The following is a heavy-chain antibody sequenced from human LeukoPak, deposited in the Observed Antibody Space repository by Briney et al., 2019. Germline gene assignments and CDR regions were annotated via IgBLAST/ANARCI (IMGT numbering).Heavy chain of an antibody. D-gene: IGHD3-3*01. J-gene: IGHJ4*02. CDR2: IYTSGST. V-gene: IGHV4-4*07. CDR1: GGSISSYY. Sequence: SETLSLTCTVSGGSISSYYWRWIRQPAGKGLEWIGRIYTSGSTNYNPSLKSRVTMSVDTSKDQFSLKLSSVTAADRAVYYCARVRVVISGYYFDYWGQGTLVTVSS. CDR3: ARVRVVISGYYFDY.